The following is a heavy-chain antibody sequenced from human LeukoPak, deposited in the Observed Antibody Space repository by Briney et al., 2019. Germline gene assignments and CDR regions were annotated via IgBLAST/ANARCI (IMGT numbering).Heavy chain of an antibody. V-gene: IGHV4-30-4*01. CDR3: ARGENYYYGMDV. J-gene: IGHJ6*04. CDR2: IYYSGST. CDR1: GGSISSGDYY. Sequence: SQTLSLTCTVSGGSISSGDYYWSWIRQPPGKGLEWIGYIYYSGSTYYNPSLKSRVTISVDTSKNQFSLKLSSVTAADTAMYYCARGENYYYGMDVWGKGTTVTVSS.